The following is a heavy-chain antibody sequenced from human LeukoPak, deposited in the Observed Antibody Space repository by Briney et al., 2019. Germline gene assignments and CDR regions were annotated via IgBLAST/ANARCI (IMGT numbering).Heavy chain of an antibody. V-gene: IGHV4-38-2*02. CDR1: GYSISRAYY. J-gene: IGHJ6*03. CDR3: AREPDYYGSMDYYYYMDV. CDR2: IYHSGNT. D-gene: IGHD3-10*01. Sequence: SETLSLTCTVSGYSISRAYYWGWIRQTPGKGLEWIGNIYHSGNTYYNPSLKSRVTISIDMSRNQFSLKPSSVTAADTAVYYCAREPDYYGSMDYYYYMDVWGEGTTVTVSS.